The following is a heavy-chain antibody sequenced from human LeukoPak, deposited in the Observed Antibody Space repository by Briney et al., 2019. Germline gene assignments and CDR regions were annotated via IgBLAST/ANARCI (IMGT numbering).Heavy chain of an antibody. V-gene: IGHV1-2*02. D-gene: IGHD2-2*02. CDR3: ASIGYCSSTSCYTFDYYYYMDV. Sequence: GASVKVSCKASGYTFTSYDINWVRQATGQGLEWMGWINPNSGGTNYAQKFQGRVTMTRDTPISTAYMELSRLRSDDTAVYYCASIGYCSSTSCYTFDYYYYMDVWGKGTTVTVSS. CDR2: INPNSGGT. J-gene: IGHJ6*03. CDR1: GYTFTSYD.